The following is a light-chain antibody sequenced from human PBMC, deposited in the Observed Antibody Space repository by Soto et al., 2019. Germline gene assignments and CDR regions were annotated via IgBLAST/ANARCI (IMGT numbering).Light chain of an antibody. CDR3: SSYTTSSTHWV. Sequence: QSALPQPASVSGSPGQSITISCTGTSSDVGGYNYVSWYQQHPGKAPKLMIYEVSNRPSGVSNRFSGSKSGNTASLTISGLQADDEADYYCSSYTTSSTHWVFGGGTKLTVL. CDR1: SSDVGGYNY. J-gene: IGLJ3*02. CDR2: EVS. V-gene: IGLV2-14*01.